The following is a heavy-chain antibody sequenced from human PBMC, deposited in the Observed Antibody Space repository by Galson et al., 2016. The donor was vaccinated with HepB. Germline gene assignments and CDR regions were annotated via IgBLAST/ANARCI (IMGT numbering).Heavy chain of an antibody. CDR3: VSASFIEYRKTRSEDAFDI. V-gene: IGHV1-69*06. CDR1: GGTFNKFA. Sequence: SVKVSCKASGGTFNKFAITWVRQAPGQGLEWMGGILPMTDTVDYAQKLQGRVTITADKSTSTAYMELSSLRSEDTAVYNCVSASFIEYRKTRSEDAFDIWGQGTMVTVSS. D-gene: IGHD2/OR15-2a*01. CDR2: ILPMTDTV. J-gene: IGHJ3*02.